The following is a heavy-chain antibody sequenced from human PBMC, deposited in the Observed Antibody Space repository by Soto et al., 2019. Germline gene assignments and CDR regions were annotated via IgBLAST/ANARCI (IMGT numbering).Heavy chain of an antibody. CDR1: GGTFSSYA. V-gene: IGHV1-69*13. CDR2: IIPIFGTA. Sequence: SAKVSCKASGGTFSSYAISWVRQAPGQGLEWMGGIIPIFGTANYAQKFQGRVTITADESTSTAYMELSSLRSEDTAVYYCAQNSIVARRGYYYYGMDVWGQGTTVTVSS. D-gene: IGHD6-6*01. J-gene: IGHJ6*02. CDR3: AQNSIVARRGYYYYGMDV.